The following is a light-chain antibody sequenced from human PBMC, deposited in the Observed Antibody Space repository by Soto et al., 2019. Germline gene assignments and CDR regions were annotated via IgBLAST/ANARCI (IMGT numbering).Light chain of an antibody. CDR1: QSVSSSY. J-gene: IGKJ4*01. CDR3: QQYGSSPLT. CDR2: GAS. V-gene: IGKV3-20*01. Sequence: EIVLTQSPGTLSLSPGERATLSCRASQSVSSSYLAWYPQKPGQAPRLLIYGASSRATGIPDRFSGSASGTDFTLTISRLEPEELSVYDGQQYGSSPLTFGGGTKVDIK.